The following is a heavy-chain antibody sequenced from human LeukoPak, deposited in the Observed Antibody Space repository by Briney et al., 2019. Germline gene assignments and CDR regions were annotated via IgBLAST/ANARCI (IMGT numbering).Heavy chain of an antibody. CDR1: GFTFSSYG. Sequence: GGSLRLSCAASGFTFSSYGMHWVRQAPGKGLEWVAFIRCDGSNKYYADSVKGRFTISRDNSKNTLYLQMNSLRAEDTAVYYCAKGYTGGAFGIWGQGTMVTVSS. V-gene: IGHV3-30*02. CDR3: AKGYTGGAFGI. CDR2: IRCDGSNK. D-gene: IGHD1-14*01. J-gene: IGHJ3*02.